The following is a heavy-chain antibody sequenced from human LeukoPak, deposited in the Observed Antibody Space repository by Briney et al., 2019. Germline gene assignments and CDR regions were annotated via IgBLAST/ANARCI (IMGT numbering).Heavy chain of an antibody. CDR2: FSGGGT. J-gene: IGHJ4*02. Sequence: PGGSLRLSCAASGFTVSSNEMSWVRQAPGKGLEWVRQAPGKGLEWVSSFSGGGTYNADSSKGRFTISRDNSKNTLHLQMKSLRAEDTAVYYCARESVAGYFDYWGQGTLVTVSS. D-gene: IGHD6-19*01. V-gene: IGHV3-38-3*01. CDR1: GFTVSSNE. CDR3: ARESVAGYFDY.